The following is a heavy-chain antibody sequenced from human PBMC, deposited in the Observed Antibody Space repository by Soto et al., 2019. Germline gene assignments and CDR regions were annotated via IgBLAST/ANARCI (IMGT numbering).Heavy chain of an antibody. D-gene: IGHD5-12*01. CDR2: LIPYNGDR. Sequence: ASVKVSCKASGYTFTSYGISWVRQAPGQGLEWMGLLIPYNGDRIYAQKFQGRVILTTDTATNTAYMELGSLRSDDTAVYYCVRDASSGYRGWWDPWGQGTMVTVSS. J-gene: IGHJ5*02. CDR1: GYTFTSYG. V-gene: IGHV1-18*01. CDR3: VRDASSGYRGWWDP.